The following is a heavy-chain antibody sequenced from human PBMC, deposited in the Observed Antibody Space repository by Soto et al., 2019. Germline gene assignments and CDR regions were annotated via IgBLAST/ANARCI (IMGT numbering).Heavy chain of an antibody. CDR2: ISSSGSTI. CDR3: ARGNYYDSSGYYPFDY. Sequence: QVQLVASGGGLVKPGGSLRLSCAASGFTFSDYYMSWIRQVPGKGLEWVSYISSSGSTIYYADSVNGRFTISRDNAKNSLYLQMNSLRAEDTAVYYCARGNYYDSSGYYPFDYWGQGTLVTVSS. V-gene: IGHV3-11*01. J-gene: IGHJ4*02. D-gene: IGHD3-22*01. CDR1: GFTFSDYY.